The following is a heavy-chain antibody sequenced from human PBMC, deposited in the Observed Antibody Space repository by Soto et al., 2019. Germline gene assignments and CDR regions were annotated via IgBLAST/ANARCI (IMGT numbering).Heavy chain of an antibody. CDR2: IYPGDSDT. Sequence: PGESLKISCKGAGDTCTNYWIGWVRQMPGKGLEWMGIIYPGDSDTRYSPSFQGQVTISADKSISTAYLQWSSLKASDTAMYYCARTPGSYLYYFDYWGQGTLVTVSS. V-gene: IGHV5-51*01. CDR3: ARTPGSYLYYFDY. D-gene: IGHD1-26*01. CDR1: GDTCTNYW. J-gene: IGHJ4*02.